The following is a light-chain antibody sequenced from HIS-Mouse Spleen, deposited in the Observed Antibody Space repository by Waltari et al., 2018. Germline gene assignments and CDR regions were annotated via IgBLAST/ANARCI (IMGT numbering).Light chain of an antibody. V-gene: IGLV2-23*01. CDR1: SRDVGSYNL. J-gene: IGLJ3*02. Sequence: QSALTQPASVSGSPGPSLPISCPGTSRDVGSYNLVSWYQQHPGKAPKLMIYEGSKRPSGVSNRFSGSKSGNTASLTISGLQAEDEADYYCCSYAGSSTWVFGGGTKLTVL. CDR3: CSYAGSSTWV. CDR2: EGS.